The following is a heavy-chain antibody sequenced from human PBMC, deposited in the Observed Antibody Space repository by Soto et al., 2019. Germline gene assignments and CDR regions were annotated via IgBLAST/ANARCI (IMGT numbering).Heavy chain of an antibody. J-gene: IGHJ4*02. CDR2: ISAYNGNT. CDR3: VRDSIKVGADVFDC. D-gene: IGHD1-26*01. Sequence: ASVKVSCKASGYTFTSYGICWVLQAPGQGLEWMGWISAYNGNTNYAQKLQGRVTMTTDTSTSTAYMELRSLRSDDTAVYYCVRDSIKVGADVFDCWGQGTLVTVSS. CDR1: GYTFTSYG. V-gene: IGHV1-18*01.